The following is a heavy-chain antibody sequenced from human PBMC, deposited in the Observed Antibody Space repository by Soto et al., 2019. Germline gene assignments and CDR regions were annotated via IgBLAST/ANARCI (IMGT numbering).Heavy chain of an antibody. CDR3: ATNYGSGSAYFDN. CDR2: IIPMLGMS. J-gene: IGHJ4*02. Sequence: QVQLVQSGAEVKKPGSSVKVSCTASGDTFNFYTISWVRQAPGQGLEWMGRIIPMLGMSNYAQNFQGRVTMIADKSTSTAYMELSSLRSEDTALYYCATNYGSGSAYFDNWGQGTLVTVSS. V-gene: IGHV1-69*02. CDR1: GDTFNFYT. D-gene: IGHD3-10*01.